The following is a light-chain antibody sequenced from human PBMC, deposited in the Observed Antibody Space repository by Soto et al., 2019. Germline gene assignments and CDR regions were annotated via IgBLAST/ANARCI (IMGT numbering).Light chain of an antibody. CDR3: AAWDDSLSGPV. CDR2: INN. CDR1: SSNIGSNT. J-gene: IGLJ3*02. Sequence: QSVLTQPPSASGTPGQRVTISCSGSSSNIGSNTVNWYQQLPGTAPTLLIYINNKRPSGVPDRFSGSKSGTSASLAVNGLQSEDEADYYCAAWDDSLSGPVFGGGTKLTVL. V-gene: IGLV1-44*01.